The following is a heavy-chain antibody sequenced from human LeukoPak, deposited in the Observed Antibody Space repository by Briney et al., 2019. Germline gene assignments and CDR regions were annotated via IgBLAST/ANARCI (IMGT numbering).Heavy chain of an antibody. J-gene: IGHJ6*03. D-gene: IGHD2-21*01. CDR2: IYPGDSDT. V-gene: IGHV5-51*01. CDR3: ARGCGGDCYSAHYYYYYMDV. CDR1: GYSFTSYW. Sequence: GESLKISCKGSGYSFTSYWIGWVRQMPGKGLEWMGIIYPGDSDTRYSPSFQGQVTFSADKSISTAYLQWSSLKASDTAMYYCARGCGGDCYSAHYYYYYMDVWGKGTTVTVSS.